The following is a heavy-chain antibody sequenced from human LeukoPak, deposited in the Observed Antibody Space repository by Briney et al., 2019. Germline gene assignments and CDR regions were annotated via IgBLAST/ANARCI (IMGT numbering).Heavy chain of an antibody. J-gene: IGHJ4*02. CDR2: IYYRGDT. CDR1: GGLITTTTSY. V-gene: IGHV4-39*01. D-gene: IGHD6-19*01. CDR3: ARQPVVNRGAVASNFDS. Sequence: PSETLSLTCTVSGGLITTTTSYWGWIRQSPGKGLEWIASIYYRGDTYYNASLESRVSISIDTSKNQFSLKLNSMNAAGTAVYFCARQPVVNRGAVASNFDSWGQGTLVTVSA.